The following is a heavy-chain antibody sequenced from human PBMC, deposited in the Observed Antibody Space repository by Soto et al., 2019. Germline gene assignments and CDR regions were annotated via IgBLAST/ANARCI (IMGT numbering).Heavy chain of an antibody. V-gene: IGHV3-48*03. J-gene: IGHJ4*02. D-gene: IGHD3-3*01. CDR2: ISSSGSTI. CDR1: GFTFSSYE. CDR3: ARDGIRFLLSFDY. Sequence: PGGSLRLSCAASGFTFSSYEMNWVRQAPGKGLEWVSYISSSGSTIYYADSVKGRFTISRDNAKNSLYLQMNSLRAEDTAVYYCARDGIRFLLSFDYWGQGTLVTVSS.